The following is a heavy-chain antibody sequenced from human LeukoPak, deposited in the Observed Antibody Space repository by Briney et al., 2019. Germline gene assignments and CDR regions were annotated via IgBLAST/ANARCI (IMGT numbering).Heavy chain of an antibody. CDR3: ARRRDYYGRWFDP. J-gene: IGHJ5*02. D-gene: IGHD3-10*02. Sequence: SETLSLTCAVYGGSFSGYYWSWIRQPPGKGLEWIGEINHSGSTNYNPSLKSRVTISVDTSKNQFSLKLSSVTAADTAVYYCARRRDYYGRWFDPWGQGTLVTVSS. CDR1: GGSFSGYY. CDR2: INHSGST. V-gene: IGHV4-34*01.